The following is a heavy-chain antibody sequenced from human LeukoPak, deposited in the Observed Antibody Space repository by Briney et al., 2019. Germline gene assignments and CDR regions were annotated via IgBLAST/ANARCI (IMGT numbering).Heavy chain of an antibody. V-gene: IGHV1-46*01. Sequence: ASVKVSCKASGYTFTSYYMHCVRQAPGQGLEWMGIINPSGGSTSYAQKFQGRVTMTRDTSTSTVYMELSSLRSEDTAVYYCARDPRLLRYFAWLASPIYHFDYWGHGTLVTVSS. CDR1: GYTFTSYY. CDR3: ARDPRLLRYFAWLASPIYHFDY. D-gene: IGHD3-9*01. J-gene: IGHJ4*01. CDR2: INPSGGST.